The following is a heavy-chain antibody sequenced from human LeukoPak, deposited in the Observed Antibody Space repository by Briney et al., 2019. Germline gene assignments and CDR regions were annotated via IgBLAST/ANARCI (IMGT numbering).Heavy chain of an antibody. V-gene: IGHV3-23*01. CDR3: AKRGREQQLVNRGYYYYYYMDV. CDR2: ISGSGGST. D-gene: IGHD6-13*01. CDR1: GFTFSSYA. Sequence: PGGSLRLSCAASGFTFSSYAMSWVRQAPGKGLEWVSAISGSGGSTHYADSVKGRFTISRDNSKNTLYLQMNSLRAEDTAVYYCAKRGREQQLVNRGYYYYYYMDVWGKGTTVTVSS. J-gene: IGHJ6*03.